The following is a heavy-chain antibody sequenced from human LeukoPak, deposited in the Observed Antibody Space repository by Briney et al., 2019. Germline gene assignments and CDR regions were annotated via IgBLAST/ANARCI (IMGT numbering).Heavy chain of an antibody. CDR1: GFTFSNYA. V-gene: IGHV3-23*01. Sequence: GGSLTLSCTASGFTFSNYAMSWVRQAPGKGLKWVSAIYSSGDSTYYADFIKGRFTISRDNSKKTLYLQTNSLRAEDTAVYYCAKPRRITIFGVVITDYYYHGMDVWGQGTTVTVSS. CDR3: AKPRRITIFGVVITDYYYHGMDV. D-gene: IGHD3-3*01. CDR2: IYSSGDST. J-gene: IGHJ6*02.